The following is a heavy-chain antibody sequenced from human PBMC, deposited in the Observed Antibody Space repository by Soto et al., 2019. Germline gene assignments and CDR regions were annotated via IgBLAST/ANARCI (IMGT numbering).Heavy chain of an antibody. CDR1: GFTFTNYW. CDR3: ATDSLVYSGYDTDY. Sequence: PGGSLRLSCEASGFTFTNYWMHWFRQDPGKGLLWVATINVDGGTADYAAPVKGRFIISRDDSKNTLYLQMNGLKTEDTAVYYCATDSLVYSGYDTDYWGQGTLVTVSS. V-gene: IGHV3-15*07. J-gene: IGHJ4*02. CDR2: INVDGGTA. D-gene: IGHD5-12*01.